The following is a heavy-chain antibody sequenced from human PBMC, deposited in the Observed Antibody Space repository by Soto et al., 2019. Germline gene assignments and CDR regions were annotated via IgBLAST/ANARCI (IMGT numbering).Heavy chain of an antibody. CDR3: ARRGSGSDYDY. Sequence: EVQLLESGGGLVQPGGSLRLSCAASGFTFSSYAMRWVRQAPGKGLEWVSSISGSGDSTYYADSVKGRFTISRDNSKNTLYLQMNSRRAEDTAVYYCARRGSGSDYDYWGQGTLVTVSS. CDR1: GFTFSSYA. CDR2: ISGSGDST. V-gene: IGHV3-23*01. J-gene: IGHJ4*02. D-gene: IGHD1-26*01.